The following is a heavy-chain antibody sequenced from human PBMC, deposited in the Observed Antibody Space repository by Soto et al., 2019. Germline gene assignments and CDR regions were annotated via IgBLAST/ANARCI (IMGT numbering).Heavy chain of an antibody. CDR3: ARDLDADYDFWSRYYRLDY. Sequence: ASVKVSCKASGYTFTGYYMHWVRQAPGQGLEWMGWINPNSGGTNYAQKFQGRVTMTRDTSISTAYMELSRRRSDDTAVYYCARDLDADYDFWSRYYRLDYWGQGTLVTVSS. J-gene: IGHJ4*02. CDR2: INPNSGGT. D-gene: IGHD3-3*01. V-gene: IGHV1-2*02. CDR1: GYTFTGYY.